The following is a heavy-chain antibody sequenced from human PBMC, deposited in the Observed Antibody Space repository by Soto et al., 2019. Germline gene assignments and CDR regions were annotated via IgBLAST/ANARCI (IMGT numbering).Heavy chain of an antibody. J-gene: IGHJ6*02. CDR2: IIPIFGTA. CDR3: ARYPRIAARPRYYGMDV. CDR1: GGTFSSYA. Sequence: ASVKVSCKASGGTFSSYAISWVRQAPGQGLEWMGGIIPIFGTANYAQKFQGRVTITADESTSTAYMELSSLRSEDTAVYYCARYPRIAARPRYYGMDVWGQGTTVTVSS. D-gene: IGHD6-6*01. V-gene: IGHV1-69*13.